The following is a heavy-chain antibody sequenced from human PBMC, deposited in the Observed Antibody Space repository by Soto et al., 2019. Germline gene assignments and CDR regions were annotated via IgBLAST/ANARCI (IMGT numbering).Heavy chain of an antibody. CDR2: ISYDGSNK. D-gene: IGHD2-15*01. J-gene: IGHJ4*02. CDR3: AKDFLVVVVAAPLDY. Sequence: QVQLVESGGGVVQPGRSLRLSCAASGFTFSSYGMPWVRQAPGKGLEWVAVISYDGSNKYYADSVKGRVTISRDNSKNTLYLQMNSLRAEDTAVYYCAKDFLVVVVAAPLDYWGQGNLVTVSS. CDR1: GFTFSSYG. V-gene: IGHV3-30*18.